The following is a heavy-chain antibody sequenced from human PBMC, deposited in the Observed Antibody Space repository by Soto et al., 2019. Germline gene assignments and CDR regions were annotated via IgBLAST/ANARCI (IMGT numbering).Heavy chain of an antibody. Sequence: QVQLVQSGAEVKKPGASVKVSCKASGYTFTSYAMHWVRQAPGQRLEWMGWINAGNGNTKYSQKFQGRVTITRDTAASTAYMELSSLRSEDTAVYYCARVAVAAAFDYWGQGTLVTVSS. J-gene: IGHJ4*02. CDR3: ARVAVAAAFDY. V-gene: IGHV1-3*01. CDR1: GYTFTSYA. D-gene: IGHD6-19*01. CDR2: INAGNGNT.